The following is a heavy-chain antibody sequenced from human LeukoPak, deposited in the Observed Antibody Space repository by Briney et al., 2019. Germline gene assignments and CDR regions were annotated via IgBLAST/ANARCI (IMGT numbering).Heavy chain of an antibody. J-gene: IGHJ6*03. CDR2: IIPIFGTA. Sequence: GASVKVSCKASGGTFSSYAISWVRQAPGQGLEWMGGIIPIFGTANYAQKFQGRVTITTDESTSTAYMELSSLRSEDTAVYYCARGEPLYADYYYMDVWGKGTTVTVSS. CDR3: ARGEPLYADYYYMDV. CDR1: GGTFSSYA. D-gene: IGHD2-2*02. V-gene: IGHV1-69*05.